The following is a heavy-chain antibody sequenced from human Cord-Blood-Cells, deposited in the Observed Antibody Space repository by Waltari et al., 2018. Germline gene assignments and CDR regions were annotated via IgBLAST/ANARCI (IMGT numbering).Heavy chain of an antibody. D-gene: IGHD6-6*01. V-gene: IGHV4-4*07. CDR1: GGSISSYY. J-gene: IGHJ4*02. Sequence: QVQLQESGPGLVKPSEPLSLTCTVSGGSISSYYWSWTRQPAGKGLEWIGRIYTSGSTNYNPSLKSRVTMSVDTSKNQFSLKLSSVTAADTAVYYCARGGSSIAARPFDYWGQGTLVTVSS. CDR3: ARGGSSIAARPFDY. CDR2: IYTSGST.